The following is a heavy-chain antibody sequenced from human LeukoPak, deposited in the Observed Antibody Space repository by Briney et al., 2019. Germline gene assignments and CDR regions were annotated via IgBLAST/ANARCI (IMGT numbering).Heavy chain of an antibody. CDR3: AKDGGTVDTAMAEVYYFDY. J-gene: IGHJ4*02. CDR2: ISGSGGST. Sequence: GGSLRLSCAASGFTFSSYAMSWVRQAPGKGLELVSAISGSGGSTYYADSVKGRFTISRDNSKNTLYLQMNSLRAEDTAVYYCAKDGGTVDTAMAEVYYFDYWGQGTLVTVSS. V-gene: IGHV3-23*01. CDR1: GFTFSSYA. D-gene: IGHD5-18*01.